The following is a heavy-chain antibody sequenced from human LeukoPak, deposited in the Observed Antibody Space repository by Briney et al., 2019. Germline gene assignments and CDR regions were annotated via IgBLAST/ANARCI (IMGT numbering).Heavy chain of an antibody. CDR2: ISADGRMT. Sequence: GGSLRLSCAASGFTFTDYWMHWVRQAPGKGLVWVSRISADGRMTDYEDSVKGRFSISRDNADNTLYLQLNSLRAEDTAVYYCARVSFCPRCHFDYWGQGTLVTVSS. D-gene: IGHD2/OR15-2a*01. CDR3: ARVSFCPRCHFDY. CDR1: GFTFTDYW. V-gene: IGHV3-74*01. J-gene: IGHJ4*02.